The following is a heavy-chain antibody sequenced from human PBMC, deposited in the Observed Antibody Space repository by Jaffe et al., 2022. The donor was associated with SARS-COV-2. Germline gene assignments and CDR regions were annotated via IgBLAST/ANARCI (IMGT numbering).Heavy chain of an antibody. Sequence: QLQLQESGPGLVKPSETLSLTCTVSGGSITGDPYFRGWIRQPPGKGLEYIGSLFYNGATYYNPSLKSRVTIYEDTSKNSFSLRLSSVTAADTAVYYCARYVRYSDRLDTWGQGTLVTVSS. CDR3: ARYVRYSDRLDT. V-gene: IGHV4-39*01. D-gene: IGHD3-9*01. CDR1: GGSITGDPYF. J-gene: IGHJ5*02. CDR2: LFYNGAT.